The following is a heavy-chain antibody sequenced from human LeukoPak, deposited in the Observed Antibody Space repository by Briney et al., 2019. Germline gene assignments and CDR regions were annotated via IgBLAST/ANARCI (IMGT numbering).Heavy chain of an antibody. Sequence: PGGSLRLSCAASGFTFSTYAMNWARQAPGKGLEWVSGISGSGDSTYYADSVKGRFTISKDNSKNTLYLQMNSLRADGTAVYYCAKGDWGDYWGQGTLVTVSS. CDR1: GFTFSTYA. D-gene: IGHD7-27*01. CDR3: AKGDWGDY. V-gene: IGHV3-23*01. CDR2: ISGSGDST. J-gene: IGHJ4*02.